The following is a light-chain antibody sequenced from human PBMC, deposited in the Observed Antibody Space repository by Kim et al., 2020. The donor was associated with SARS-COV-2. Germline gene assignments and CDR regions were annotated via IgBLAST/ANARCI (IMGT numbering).Light chain of an antibody. J-gene: IGLJ3*02. CDR3: SAWDSSLSAWV. V-gene: IGLV10-54*04. CDR2: RNN. CDR1: SNNVGNQG. Sequence: RQTATLTCSGKSNNVGNQGAAWLQQHRGHPPRLLSYRNNNRPSGISERFSASRSGNTASLTITGLQPEDETDYDCSAWDSSLSAWVFGGGTQLTVL.